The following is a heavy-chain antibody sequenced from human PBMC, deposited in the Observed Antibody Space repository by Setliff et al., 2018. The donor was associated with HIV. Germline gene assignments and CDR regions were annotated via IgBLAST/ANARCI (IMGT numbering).Heavy chain of an antibody. J-gene: IGHJ2*01. CDR3: ARGGRVVWWYSDL. V-gene: IGHV1-8*01. CDR1: GYTFSSYD. CDR2: INPNADHT. Sequence: ASVKVSCKASGYTFSSYDIYWVRQAPRQGLEWMGFINPNADHTGYAQKFQGRVTMTSDVTISTAYMELNTLTSDDTAVYFCARGGRVVWWYSDLWGRGTLVTVSS. D-gene: IGHD3-16*01.